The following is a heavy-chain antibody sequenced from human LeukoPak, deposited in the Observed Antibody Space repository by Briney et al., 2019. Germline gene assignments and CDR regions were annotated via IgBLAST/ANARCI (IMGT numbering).Heavy chain of an antibody. Sequence: GGSLRLSCAVSGFTRDDYAMHWVQQAPGKVLEWVSGISWNGDSIGYADSVKGRFTISRDNAQNSLYLQMNSLRAEDTALYYCAKAQHYDILTGLYGMDVWGQGTTVTVSS. CDR2: ISWNGDSI. D-gene: IGHD3-9*01. V-gene: IGHV3-9*01. CDR3: AKAQHYDILTGLYGMDV. J-gene: IGHJ6*02. CDR1: GFTRDDYA.